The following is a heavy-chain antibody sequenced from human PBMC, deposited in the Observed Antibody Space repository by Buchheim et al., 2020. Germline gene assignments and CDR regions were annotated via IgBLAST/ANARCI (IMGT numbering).Heavy chain of an antibody. Sequence: QVQLQESGPGLVKPSETLSLTCTVSGGSISSYYWSWIRQPPGKGLEWIGYIYYSGSTYYNPFLKSRVTISVDTSKNQFSLKLSAVAAADTAVYYCARYLRDFDYWGQGTL. CDR1: GGSISSYY. CDR3: ARYLRDFDY. D-gene: IGHD3-3*01. CDR2: IYYSGST. V-gene: IGHV4-59*12. J-gene: IGHJ4*02.